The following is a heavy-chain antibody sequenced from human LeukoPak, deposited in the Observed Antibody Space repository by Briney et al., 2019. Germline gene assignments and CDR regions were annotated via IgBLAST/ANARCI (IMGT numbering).Heavy chain of an antibody. CDR3: AKRGQDIVVVIAATPFDY. D-gene: IGHD2-2*01. V-gene: IGHV3-23*01. CDR1: GFTFDNYA. CDR2: ISGSGGST. Sequence: GGSLRPSCAASGFTFDNYAMSWVRQAPGKGLEWVSAISGSGGSTYYADSVKGRFTISRDNSKNTLYLQMNSLRAEDTAIYYCAKRGQDIVVVIAATPFDYWGQGTLVTVSS. J-gene: IGHJ4*02.